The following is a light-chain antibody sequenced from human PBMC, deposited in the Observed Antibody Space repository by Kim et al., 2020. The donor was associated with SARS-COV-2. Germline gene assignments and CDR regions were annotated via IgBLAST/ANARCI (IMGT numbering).Light chain of an antibody. J-gene: IGLJ1*01. Sequence: QSALTQPASVSGSPGQSITISCTGTNSDIGNFDVVSWYQQYPGKAPQLLIYQVIKRPSSVSYRFSGSKSANTASLTISTLQIEDEADYYCCSYAGGGVSVFGTGTRSPS. CDR1: NSDIGNFDV. V-gene: IGLV2-23*02. CDR3: CSYAGGGVSV. CDR2: QVI.